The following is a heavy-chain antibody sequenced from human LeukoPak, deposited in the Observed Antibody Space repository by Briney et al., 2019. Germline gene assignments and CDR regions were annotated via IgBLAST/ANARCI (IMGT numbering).Heavy chain of an antibody. CDR2: ISFNSETT. CDR1: GFTFSSFS. J-gene: IGHJ4*02. CDR3: GRVARGNYYHFDS. V-gene: IGHV3-48*04. Sequence: GGSLRLSSAAYGFTFSSFSLTWVRQAPGKGLEWLSYISFNSETTSYADSVKGRFTSSRDYAKNSLYLQMNSLRAEDAAVYYCGRVARGNYYHFDSWGQGTLVTVSS. D-gene: IGHD1-26*01.